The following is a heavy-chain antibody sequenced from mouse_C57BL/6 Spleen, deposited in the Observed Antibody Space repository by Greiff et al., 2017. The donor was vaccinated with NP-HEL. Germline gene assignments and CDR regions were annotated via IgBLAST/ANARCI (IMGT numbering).Heavy chain of an antibody. CDR3: ADYDWFAY. CDR1: GFTFSDYG. V-gene: IGHV5-17*01. Sequence: EVQGVESGGGLVKPGGSLKLSCAASGFTFSDYGMHWVRQAPEKGLEWVAYISSGSSTIYYADTVKGRFTISRDNAKNTLCLQMTSLRSEDTAMYYCADYDWFAYWGQGTLVTVSA. CDR2: ISSGSSTI. J-gene: IGHJ3*01. D-gene: IGHD2-4*01.